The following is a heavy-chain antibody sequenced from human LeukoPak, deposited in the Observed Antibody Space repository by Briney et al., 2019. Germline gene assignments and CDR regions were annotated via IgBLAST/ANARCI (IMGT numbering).Heavy chain of an antibody. Sequence: ASVKVSCKASGYTFTNYGITWMRQAPGQGLEWIGWIKTYNGNTNYAQKLQGRVTITTDTSTSTAYMELRSLRSDDTAVFYCARDLVDGVGAPGAYWGQGALVTVSS. CDR2: IKTYNGNT. CDR3: ARDLVDGVGAPGAY. J-gene: IGHJ4*02. D-gene: IGHD1-26*01. V-gene: IGHV1-18*01. CDR1: GYTFTNYG.